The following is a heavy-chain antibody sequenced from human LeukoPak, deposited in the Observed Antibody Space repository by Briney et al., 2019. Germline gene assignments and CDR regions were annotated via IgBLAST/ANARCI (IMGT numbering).Heavy chain of an antibody. CDR2: INPNSGGT. CDR1: GYTFTGYY. CDR3: ARDPAFVVEGFDP. J-gene: IGHJ5*02. D-gene: IGHD2-2*01. Sequence: ASVKVSCKASGYTFTGYYMHWVRQAPGQGLEWMGWINPNSGGTNYAQKFQGRVTMTRDTSISTAYMELSRLRSDDTAVYYCARDPAFVVEGFDPWGQGTLVTVSS. V-gene: IGHV1-2*02.